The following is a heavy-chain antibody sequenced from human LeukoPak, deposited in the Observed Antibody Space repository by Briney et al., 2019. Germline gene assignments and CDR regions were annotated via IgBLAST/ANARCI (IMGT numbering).Heavy chain of an antibody. V-gene: IGHV3-30*04. CDR3: AKDGGPYLLDAVDL. J-gene: IGHJ3*01. CDR2: ISYDGSNK. Sequence: GGSLRLSCAASGFTFSSYAMHWVRQAPGKGLEWVAVISYDGSNKYYADSVKGRFTISRDNSKNTLYLQMSSLRAEDTALYYCAKDGGPYLLDAVDLWGQGTMVTVSS. CDR1: GFTFSSYA. D-gene: IGHD2-2*01.